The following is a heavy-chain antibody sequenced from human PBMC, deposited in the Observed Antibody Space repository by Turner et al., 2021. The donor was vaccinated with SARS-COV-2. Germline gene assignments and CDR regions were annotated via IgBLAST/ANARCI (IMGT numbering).Heavy chain of an antibody. D-gene: IGHD2-21*02. V-gene: IGHV3-30-3*01. CDR1: GFSFRNYA. J-gene: IGHJ4*02. CDR2: IAHDATTK. Sequence: QVQLVESGGCVVQPGRSLRPPFLAPGFSFRNYAMHWLRRAPGKGLEWVAVIAHDATTKHYAESVKGRFTISRDNSKNTLFLQMDSLRGEDTALFHCARCGGDCSSQGVGPDYWGQGTLVIVSS. CDR3: ARCGGDCSSQGVGPDY.